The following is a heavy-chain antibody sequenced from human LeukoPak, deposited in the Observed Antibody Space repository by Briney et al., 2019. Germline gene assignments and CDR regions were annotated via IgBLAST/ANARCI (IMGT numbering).Heavy chain of an antibody. J-gene: IGHJ4*02. CDR3: AKDTGSRAVAGTRFDY. D-gene: IGHD6-19*01. CDR2: ISGSGGST. V-gene: IGHV3-23*01. CDR1: GFTFSGYA. Sequence: PGGSLRLSCAASGFTFSGYAMSWVRQAPGKGLEWVSAISGSGGSTCYADSVKGRFTISRDNSKNTLYLQMNSLRAEDTAVYYCAKDTGSRAVAGTRFDYWGQGTLVTV.